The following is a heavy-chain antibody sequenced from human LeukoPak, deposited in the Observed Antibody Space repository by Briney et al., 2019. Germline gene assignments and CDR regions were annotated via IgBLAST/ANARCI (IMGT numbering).Heavy chain of an antibody. CDR3: ARDENGYNYRY. V-gene: IGHV4-30-2*01. CDR1: GVSISSDVFY. CDR2: IFHSGTT. Sequence: SETLSLTCTVSGVSISSDVFYWSWIRQPPGKGLEWTGYIFHSGTTYYNPSLKSRVTISVDTSKNQFSLKLSSVTAADTAVYYCARDENGYNYRYWGQGTLVTVSS. D-gene: IGHD5-24*01. J-gene: IGHJ4*02.